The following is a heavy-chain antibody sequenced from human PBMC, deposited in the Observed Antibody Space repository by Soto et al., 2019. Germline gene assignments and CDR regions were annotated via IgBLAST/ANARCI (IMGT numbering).Heavy chain of an antibody. D-gene: IGHD4-4*01. CDR2: IYYSGST. J-gene: IGHJ6*02. CDR3: ARDSDYSNRYYGMDV. V-gene: IGHV4-31*03. Sequence: SETLSLTCTVSGGSISSGGYYWSWIRQHPGKGLEWIGYIYYSGSTYYNPSLKSRGTISVDTSKNQFSLKLSSVTAADTAVYYCARDSDYSNRYYGMDVWGQGTTVTVSS. CDR1: GGSISSGGYY.